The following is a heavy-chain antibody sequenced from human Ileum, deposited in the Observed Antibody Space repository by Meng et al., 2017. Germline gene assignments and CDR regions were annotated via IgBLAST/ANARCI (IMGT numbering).Heavy chain of an antibody. V-gene: IGHV4-4*02. CDR2: ISHSGST. Sequence: QVQLPGSCPGLVKPSGTLALTCAVSSGSITSDTYWSWVRLPPGKGLEWIGQISHSGSTYYNPSLKSRVTMSVDKSKSQFSLMLTSVTAADTAVYYCARHGGYYQGFWGQGTLVTVSS. CDR1: SGSITSDTY. CDR3: ARHGGYYQGF. J-gene: IGHJ4*02. D-gene: IGHD4-23*01.